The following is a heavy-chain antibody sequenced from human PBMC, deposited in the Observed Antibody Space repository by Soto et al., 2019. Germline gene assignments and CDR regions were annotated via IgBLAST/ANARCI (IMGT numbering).Heavy chain of an antibody. Sequence: ASVKVSCKASGYTFTSYGISWVRQAPGQGLEWMGWISAYNGNTNYAQKLQGRVTMTTDTSTSTAYMELRSLRSDDTAVYYCARDCVRSGGSCVGPGVDYWGQGTLVTVSS. J-gene: IGHJ4*02. D-gene: IGHD2-15*01. CDR1: GYTFTSYG. CDR2: ISAYNGNT. V-gene: IGHV1-18*01. CDR3: ARDCVRSGGSCVGPGVDY.